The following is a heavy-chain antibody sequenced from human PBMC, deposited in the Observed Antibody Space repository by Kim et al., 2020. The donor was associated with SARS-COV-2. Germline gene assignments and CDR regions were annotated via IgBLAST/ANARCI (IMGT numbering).Heavy chain of an antibody. Sequence: GESLKISCKASGYNFNNYWIAWVRQMPGKGLEWMGMMFPSDSDIRYSPSFEGQITISVDKSTTTAHIQWPSLKASDTAIYFCARGDSAGALDNWGQGTLVTVSS. CDR2: MFPSDSDI. V-gene: IGHV5-51*01. CDR3: ARGDSAGALDN. CDR1: GYNFNNYW. J-gene: IGHJ4*02. D-gene: IGHD7-27*01.